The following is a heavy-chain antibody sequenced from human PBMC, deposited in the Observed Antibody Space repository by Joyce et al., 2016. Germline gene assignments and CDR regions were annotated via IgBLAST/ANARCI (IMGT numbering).Heavy chain of an antibody. Sequence: QVQLQQWGAGLLKPSETLSLTCAVYGGSFSGYYWSWIRQPPGNGLEWIGEINDSGSTNYNPSLKSRVTISVDTSKNQFSLKLSSVTAADTAVYYCASLNYYDSSGYYYFDYWGQGTLVTVSS. V-gene: IGHV4-34*01. D-gene: IGHD3-22*01. CDR3: ASLNYYDSSGYYYFDY. CDR1: GGSFSGYY. CDR2: INDSGST. J-gene: IGHJ4*02.